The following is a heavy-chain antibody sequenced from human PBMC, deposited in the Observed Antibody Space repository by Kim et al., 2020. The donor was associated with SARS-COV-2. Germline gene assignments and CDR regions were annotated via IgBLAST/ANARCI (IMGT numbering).Heavy chain of an antibody. Sequence: GGSLRLSCAASGFTFSDYYMTWIRQAPGKGLEWVSYISSSTTYTNYADSVKGRFTISRDNAKNSLYLQMDSLRAEDTAIYYCARDTAMVAYYGMDVWGQGTTVTVSS. J-gene: IGHJ6*02. V-gene: IGHV3-11*05. CDR2: ISSSTTYT. CDR1: GFTFSDYY. CDR3: ARDTAMVAYYGMDV. D-gene: IGHD5-18*01.